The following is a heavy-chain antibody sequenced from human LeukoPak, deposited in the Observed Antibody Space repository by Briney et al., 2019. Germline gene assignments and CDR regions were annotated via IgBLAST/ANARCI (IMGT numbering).Heavy chain of an antibody. J-gene: IGHJ4*02. CDR1: GFTFSSYA. Sequence: GGSLRLSCAASGFTFSSYAMSWVRQAPGKGLEWGSAISGSGGSTYYADSVKGRFTISRDNSKNTLFLQMNSLRPDDTAVYYCAKRGHYSINWYHYFDYWGQGTLVTVSS. D-gene: IGHD6-13*01. CDR3: AKRGHYSINWYHYFDY. V-gene: IGHV3-23*01. CDR2: ISGSGGST.